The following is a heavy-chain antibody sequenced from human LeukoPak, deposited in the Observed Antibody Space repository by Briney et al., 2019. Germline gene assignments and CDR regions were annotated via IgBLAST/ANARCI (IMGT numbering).Heavy chain of an antibody. D-gene: IGHD3-22*01. J-gene: IGHJ4*02. CDR2: IYSGGST. CDR3: ARGRYYDSSGSRRYFDY. V-gene: IGHV3-66*02. CDR1: GFTVSSNY. Sequence: GGSLRLSCAASGFTVSSNYMSWVRQAPGKGLEWVSVIYSGGSTYYADSVKGRFTISRDNSKDTLYLQMNSLRAEDTAVYYCARGRYYDSSGSRRYFDYWGQGTLVTVSS.